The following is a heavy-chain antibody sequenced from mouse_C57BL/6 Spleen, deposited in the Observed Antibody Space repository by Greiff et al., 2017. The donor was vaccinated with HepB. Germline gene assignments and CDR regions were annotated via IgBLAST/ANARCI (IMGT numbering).Heavy chain of an antibody. Sequence: LVEPGASVKISCKASGYAFSSSWMNWVKQRPGKGLEWIGRIYPGDGDTNYNGKFKGKATLTADKSSSTAYMQLSSLTSEDSAVYFCAYYNDYWGQGTTLTVSS. CDR3: AYYNDY. CDR2: IYPGDGDT. J-gene: IGHJ2*01. D-gene: IGHD2-12*01. V-gene: IGHV1-82*01. CDR1: GYAFSSSW.